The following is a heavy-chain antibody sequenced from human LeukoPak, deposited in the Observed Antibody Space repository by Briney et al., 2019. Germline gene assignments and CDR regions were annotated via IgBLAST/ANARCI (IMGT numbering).Heavy chain of an antibody. J-gene: IGHJ4*02. D-gene: IGHD6-13*01. CDR3: ARSFLSIAAAATDY. Sequence: GGSLRLSCAASGFSFSTYTMHWVRQAPGKGLEWVALISNDGSNEYYADSVKGRFTISRDNAKNSLYLQMNSLRAEDTAVYYCARSFLSIAAAATDYWGQGTLVTVSS. V-gene: IGHV3-30*04. CDR2: ISNDGSNE. CDR1: GFSFSTYT.